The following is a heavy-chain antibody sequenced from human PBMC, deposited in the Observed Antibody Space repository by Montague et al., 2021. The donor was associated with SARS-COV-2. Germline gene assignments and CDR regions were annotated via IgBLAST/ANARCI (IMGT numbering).Heavy chain of an antibody. V-gene: IGHV3-21*01. Sequence: SPRLSCAASGFTFSSYRMNWVRQAPGKGLEWVSSISSSSSYIYYADSVKGRFTISRDNAKNSLYLQMNSLRAEDTAVYYCARDTYYYDSSGYYPAVWDYWGQGTLVTVSS. CDR1: GFTFSSYR. CDR2: ISSSSSYI. D-gene: IGHD3-22*01. CDR3: ARDTYYYDSSGYYPAVWDY. J-gene: IGHJ4*02.